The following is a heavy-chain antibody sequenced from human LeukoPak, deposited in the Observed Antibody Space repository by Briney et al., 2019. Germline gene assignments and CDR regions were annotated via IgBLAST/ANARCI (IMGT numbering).Heavy chain of an antibody. D-gene: IGHD5-18*01. V-gene: IGHV4-34*01. J-gene: IGHJ4*02. Sequence: PSQTLSLTCAVYGASFSGYSCSCIRPPPGKGPGWIGETNLSVSTNTTPSLKSRVTLSVDTSKNQFSLKMRAVTAAHTCLCYCARGRALYSYDFLNYGGQGTLVTASS. CDR3: ARGRALYSYDFLNY. CDR2: TNLSVST. CDR1: GASFSGYS.